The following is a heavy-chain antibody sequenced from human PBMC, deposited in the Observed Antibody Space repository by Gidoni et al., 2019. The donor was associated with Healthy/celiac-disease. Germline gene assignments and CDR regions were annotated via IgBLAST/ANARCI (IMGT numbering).Heavy chain of an antibody. D-gene: IGHD2-2*01. CDR2: ISSSSSYI. V-gene: IGHV3-21*01. Sequence: EVQLVESGGGLVKPGGSLRLSCAASGFPFSSYSMNWVRQAPGNGLEWVSSISSSSSYIYYADSVKGRFTISRDNAKNSLYLQRNSLRAEDTAVYYCARVGVVPAALYGMDVWGQGTTVTVSS. CDR3: ARVGVVPAALYGMDV. J-gene: IGHJ6*02. CDR1: GFPFSSYS.